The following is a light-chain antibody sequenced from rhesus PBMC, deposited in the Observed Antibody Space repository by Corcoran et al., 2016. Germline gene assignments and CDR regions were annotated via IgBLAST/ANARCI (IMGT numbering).Light chain of an antibody. CDR3: QQERNWPHT. CDR2: GAS. CDR1: QSVSSY. Sequence: EIVMTQSPATLALSPGERATLSCRASQSVSSYLAWYQQKPGQAPGLLIYGASSRATGIPDRFSGGGSGTEFTLTISSLEPEDVGVYYCQQERNWPHTFGGGTKVEIK. V-gene: IGKV3-35*01. J-gene: IGKJ4*01.